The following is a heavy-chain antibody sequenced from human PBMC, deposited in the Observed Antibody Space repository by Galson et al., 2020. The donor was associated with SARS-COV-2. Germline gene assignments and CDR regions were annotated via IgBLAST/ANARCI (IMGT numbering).Heavy chain of an antibody. J-gene: IGHJ3*02. Sequence: GESLKISCAASGFTFSSYGMNWVRQAPGKGLEWVSAISGSGASTYYPDSVKGRFTISRDNPRNTLYVQMNSLRAEDTAVYFCAKVVTFGGVIGRDAFDIWGQGTVVTVSS. CDR3: AKVVTFGGVIGRDAFDI. D-gene: IGHD3-16*02. CDR1: GFTFSSYG. V-gene: IGHV3-23*01. CDR2: ISGSGAST.